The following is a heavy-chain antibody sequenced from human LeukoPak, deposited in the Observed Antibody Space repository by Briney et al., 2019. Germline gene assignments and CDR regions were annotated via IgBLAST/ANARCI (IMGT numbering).Heavy chain of an antibody. V-gene: IGHV3-49*04. CDR3: TRVPYSSSSEFDY. J-gene: IGHJ4*02. D-gene: IGHD6-13*01. CDR2: IRSEAYGRTT. Sequence: GGSLRLSCAASEITFGDYTMNWVRQAPGKGLEWVGFIRSEAYGRTTEYAASVKGRSTISRDDSKSIVYLQMNSLKIEDTAVYYCTRVPYSSSSEFDYWGQGTLVTVSS. CDR1: EITFGDYT.